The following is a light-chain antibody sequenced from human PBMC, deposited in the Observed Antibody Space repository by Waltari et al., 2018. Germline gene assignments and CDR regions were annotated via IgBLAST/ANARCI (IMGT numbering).Light chain of an antibody. CDR2: EAS. J-gene: IGKJ1*01. V-gene: IGKV1-5*03. CDR3: QQYAGSPWT. CDR1: ESISSW. Sequence: ETQMTQSPSTLSASAGDRVTLTCRASESISSWLAWYQQKPGRAPKLLVYEASSLERGVPSRFSGGGFGTEFTLTISGLQPDDFATYYCQQYAGSPWTFGQGTKVEIK.